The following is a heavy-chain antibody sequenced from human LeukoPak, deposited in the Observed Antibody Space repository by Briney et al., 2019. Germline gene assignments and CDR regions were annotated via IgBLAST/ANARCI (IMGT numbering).Heavy chain of an antibody. Sequence: GGSLRLSCAASGFTVSSNYMSWVRQAPGEGLEWVSVIYSGGSTYYADSVKGRFTISRDNSKNTLYLQMNSLRAEDTAVYYCARDGSGWYREYFQHWGQGTLVTVSS. J-gene: IGHJ1*01. V-gene: IGHV3-66*01. CDR3: ARDGSGWYREYFQH. CDR2: IYSGGST. D-gene: IGHD6-19*01. CDR1: GFTVSSNY.